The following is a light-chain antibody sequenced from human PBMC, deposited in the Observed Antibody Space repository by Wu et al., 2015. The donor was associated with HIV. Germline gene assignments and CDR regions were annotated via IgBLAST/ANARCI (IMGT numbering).Light chain of an antibody. CDR2: GAS. Sequence: EIVLTQSPGTLSLSPGERATLSCRASQSVSSSYLAWYQQKPGQAPRLLIYGASSRATGIPDRFSGSGSGTDFTLTISRLEPEDFAVYYCQQYGSPPETFGLGDQAGDQT. CDR3: QQYGSPPET. J-gene: IGKJ2*01. V-gene: IGKV3-20*01. CDR1: QSVSSSY.